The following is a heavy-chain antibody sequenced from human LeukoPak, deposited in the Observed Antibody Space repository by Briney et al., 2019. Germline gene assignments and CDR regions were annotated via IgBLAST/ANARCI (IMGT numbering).Heavy chain of an antibody. CDR1: RGSFSGHY. CDR3: ARAKTGNWYFDL. CDR2: ISISSSYI. V-gene: IGHV3-21*01. D-gene: IGHD3-10*01. Sequence: ETLSLTCAVSRGSFSGHYWSWIRQPPGKGLEWVSSISISSSYIYYADSVKGRFTISRDNAKNTVYLQMNGLRAEDTAVYYCARAKTGNWYFDLWGRGTLVTVSS. J-gene: IGHJ2*01.